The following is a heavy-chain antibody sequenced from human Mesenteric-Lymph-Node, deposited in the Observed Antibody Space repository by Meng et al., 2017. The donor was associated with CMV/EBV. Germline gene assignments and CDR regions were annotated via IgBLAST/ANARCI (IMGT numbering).Heavy chain of an antibody. V-gene: IGHV4-39*07. D-gene: IGHD6-13*01. Sequence: GSLRLSCTVSGGSISGDYWTWIRQPPGKGLEWFGSIYYSGSTYYNPSLKSRVTISVDTSKNQFSLKLSSVTAADTAVYYCATSENSSSWPYYYYYGMDVWGQGTTVTVSS. J-gene: IGHJ6*02. CDR2: IYYSGST. CDR3: ATSENSSSWPYYYYYGMDV. CDR1: GGSISGDY.